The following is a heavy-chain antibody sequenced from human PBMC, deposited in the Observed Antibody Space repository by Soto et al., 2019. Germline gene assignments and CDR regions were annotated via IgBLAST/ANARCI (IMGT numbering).Heavy chain of an antibody. D-gene: IGHD4-4*01. CDR3: TRNRRDYYYGMDV. J-gene: IGHJ6*02. V-gene: IGHV3-15*07. CDR1: GFTFSNAW. Sequence: EVQLVESGGGLVKPGGSLRLSCAASGFTFSNAWMNWVRQAPGKGLEWVGRIKSKTDGGTTDYAAPVKGRFTISRDDSKNTLYLQRNSLKTEDTAVYYCTRNRRDYYYGMDVWGQGTTVTVSS. CDR2: IKSKTDGGTT.